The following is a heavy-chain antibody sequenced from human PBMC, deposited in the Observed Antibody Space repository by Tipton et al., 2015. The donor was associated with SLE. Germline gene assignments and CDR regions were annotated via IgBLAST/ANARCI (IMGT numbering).Heavy chain of an antibody. Sequence: TLSLTCTVSGGSISSSSYYWGWIRQPPGKGLEWIGSIYYSGSTYYNPSLKSRVTISVDTSKNQFSLKLSSVTAADTAVYYCARDLKGYSSGWGSVMGGGYGMDVWGQGTTVTVSS. CDR3: ARDLKGYSSGWGSVMGGGYGMDV. D-gene: IGHD6-19*01. CDR2: IYYSGST. CDR1: GGSISSSSYY. V-gene: IGHV4-39*02. J-gene: IGHJ6*02.